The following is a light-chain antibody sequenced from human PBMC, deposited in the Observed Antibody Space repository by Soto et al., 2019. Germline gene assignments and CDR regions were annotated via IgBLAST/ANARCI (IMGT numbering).Light chain of an antibody. CDR3: SSLTTSSTYL. CDR2: DVS. V-gene: IGLV2-14*03. J-gene: IGLJ1*01. CDR1: SSDVSSYNY. Sequence: QSVLTQPASVSGSPGQSLTISCTRTSSDVSSYNYVSWYQQHPGTAPTLIIYDVSDRPSGDSNRFSGSKSGNTASLTISGLQSQYEAHYYRSSLTTSSTYLFATGSKFT.